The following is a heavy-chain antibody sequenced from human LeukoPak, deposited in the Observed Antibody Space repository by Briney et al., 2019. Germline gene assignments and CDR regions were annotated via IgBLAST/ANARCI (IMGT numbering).Heavy chain of an antibody. CDR2: ISGSGGST. CDR3: ARSYSSGWYWDFDY. CDR1: GFTFSSYA. J-gene: IGHJ4*02. V-gene: IGHV3-23*01. Sequence: GSLRLSCAASGFTFSSYAMSWVRQAPGKGLEWVSAISGSGGSTYYADSVKGRFTISRDNSKNALYLQMNSLRAEDTAVYYCARSYSSGWYWDFDYWGQETLVTVSS. D-gene: IGHD6-19*01.